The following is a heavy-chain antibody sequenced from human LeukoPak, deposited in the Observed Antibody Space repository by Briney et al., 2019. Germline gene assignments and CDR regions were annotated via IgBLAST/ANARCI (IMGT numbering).Heavy chain of an antibody. CDR1: GSSFTSYW. V-gene: IGHV5-51*01. J-gene: IGHJ4*02. D-gene: IGHD5-18*01. CDR3: ARLVDTAMVIGYYFDY. CDR2: IYPGDSDT. Sequence: GESLKISCKGSGSSFTSYWIGWVRQMPGKGLEWMGIIYPGDSDTRYSPSFQGQVTISADKSISTAYLQWSSLKASDTAMYYCARLVDTAMVIGYYFDYWGQGTLVTVSS.